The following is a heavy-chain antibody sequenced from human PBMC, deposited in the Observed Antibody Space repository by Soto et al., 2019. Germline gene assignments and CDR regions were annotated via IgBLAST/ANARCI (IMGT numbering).Heavy chain of an antibody. J-gene: IGHJ3*02. CDR3: AKCMQAYWNYDAHQI. Sequence: GGSLRLSCAASGFTFSSYGMTWVRQAPGKGLEWVAHITATGGNTYYADSVRGRFTISRDTSGNTLYLQMNSLRAEDTALYYCAKCMQAYWNYDAHQIWGQGTMVTVSS. CDR2: ITATGGNT. V-gene: IGHV3-23*01. D-gene: IGHD1-7*01. CDR1: GFTFSSYG.